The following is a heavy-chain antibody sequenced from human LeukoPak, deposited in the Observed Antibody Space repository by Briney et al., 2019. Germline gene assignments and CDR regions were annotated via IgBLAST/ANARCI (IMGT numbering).Heavy chain of an antibody. J-gene: IGHJ5*02. V-gene: IGHV1-46*01. CDR2: INPSGGST. CDR1: GYTFTGYY. CDR3: ARDQRDSSGPNWFDP. D-gene: IGHD3-22*01. Sequence: ASVKVSCKASGYTFTGYYMHWVRQAPGQGLEWMGWINPSGGSTSYAQKFQGRVTMTRDTSTSTVYMELSSLRSEDTAVYYCARDQRDSSGPNWFDPWGQGTLVTVSS.